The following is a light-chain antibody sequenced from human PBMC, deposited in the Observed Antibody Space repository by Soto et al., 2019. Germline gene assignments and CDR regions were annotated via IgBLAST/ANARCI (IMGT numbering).Light chain of an antibody. Sequence: QSSLTHPASLSGSPGQAITISCSGTSSDVGAFNYVSWYQQHPGKAPKLMIYDVSNRPSGVSNRFSGSKSGNTASLTISGLRAEDEADYYCNSYTSNNTYVFGTGTKVTVL. CDR2: DVS. V-gene: IGLV2-14*03. CDR1: SSDVGAFNY. CDR3: NSYTSNNTYV. J-gene: IGLJ1*01.